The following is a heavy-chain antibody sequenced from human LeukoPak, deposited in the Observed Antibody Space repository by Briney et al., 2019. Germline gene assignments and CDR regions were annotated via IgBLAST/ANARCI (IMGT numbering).Heavy chain of an antibody. CDR1: GFTFSSYA. Sequence: GGSLRLSCTASGFTFSSYAMSWVRQAPGKGLEWVSGISGSGGSTYYADSVKGRFTISRDNSKNTLYLQMNSLRAEDTAVYYCAKVPYYYDSSGSYFDYWGQGTLVTVSS. CDR3: AKVPYYYDSSGSYFDY. V-gene: IGHV3-23*01. J-gene: IGHJ4*02. D-gene: IGHD3-22*01. CDR2: ISGSGGST.